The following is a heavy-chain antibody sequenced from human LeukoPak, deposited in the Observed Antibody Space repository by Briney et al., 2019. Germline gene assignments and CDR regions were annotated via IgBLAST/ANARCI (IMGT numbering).Heavy chain of an antibody. CDR2: IIPIFGTA. V-gene: IGHV1-69*13. D-gene: IGHD3-22*01. J-gene: IGHJ6*02. CDR3: ARDPYDSSGYYYRDYYYGMDV. Sequence: ASVKVSCKASGGTCSSYAISWVRQAPGQGLEWMGGIIPIFGTANYAQKFQGRVTITADESTSTAYMELSSLRSEDTAVYYCARDPYDSSGYYYRDYYYGMDVWGQGTTVTVSS. CDR1: GGTCSSYA.